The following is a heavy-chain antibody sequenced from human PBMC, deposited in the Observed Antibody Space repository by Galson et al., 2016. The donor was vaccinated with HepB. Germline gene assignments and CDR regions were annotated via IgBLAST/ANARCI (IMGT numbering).Heavy chain of an antibody. Sequence: SLRLSCAASGFPFTTYRMNWVRQAPGKGLEWVSSISSSSSQVYYADSVKGRFTISRDNSKNSLYLQMSSLRVEDTAVYYCVRGSGGTHVWGQGTLVTVSS. V-gene: IGHV3-21*01. CDR2: ISSSSSQV. CDR3: VRGSGGTHV. D-gene: IGHD1-26*01. J-gene: IGHJ4*02. CDR1: GFPFTTYR.